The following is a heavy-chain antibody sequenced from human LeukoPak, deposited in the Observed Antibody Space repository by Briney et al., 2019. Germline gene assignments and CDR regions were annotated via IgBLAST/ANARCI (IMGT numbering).Heavy chain of an antibody. V-gene: IGHV1-18*01. Sequence: ASVXVSCKASGYTFTSYGISWVRQAPGQGLEWMAWISAYSGNTKYAQKIQGRVTMTTDTSTSTAYMELRSLRSDDTAVYYCARDAVSTVTAGGIDYWGQGTLVTVSS. CDR3: ARDAVSTVTAGGIDY. CDR2: ISAYSGNT. J-gene: IGHJ4*02. D-gene: IGHD2-21*02. CDR1: GYTFTSYG.